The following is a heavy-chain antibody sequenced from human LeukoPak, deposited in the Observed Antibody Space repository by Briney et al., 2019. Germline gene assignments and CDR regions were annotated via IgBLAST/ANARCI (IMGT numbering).Heavy chain of an antibody. D-gene: IGHD2-2*01. Sequence: GGSLRLSCAASVFTFSSYAMSWVRQAPGKGLEWVSAISGSGGSTYYADSVKGRFTISRDNSKNTLYLQMNSLRAEDTAVYYCANPSADVVVPAPFDYWGQGTLVTVSS. CDR3: ANPSADVVVPAPFDY. J-gene: IGHJ4*02. V-gene: IGHV3-23*01. CDR1: VFTFSSYA. CDR2: ISGSGGST.